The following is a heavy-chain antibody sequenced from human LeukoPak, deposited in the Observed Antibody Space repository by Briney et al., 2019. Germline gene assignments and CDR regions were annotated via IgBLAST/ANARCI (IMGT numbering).Heavy chain of an antibody. CDR3: AKARGPAATHPDY. J-gene: IGHJ4*02. CDR2: LYGSGGVA. V-gene: IGHV3-23*01. CDR1: GFTFSYYA. D-gene: IGHD6-25*01. Sequence: GGSLRLSCGASGFTFSYYAMSWVRQAPGKGLEWVSALYGSGGVAFYADSVKGRFTISRDDSKNTLYLQMNSLRAEDTAVYYCAKARGPAATHPDYWGQGTLVTVSS.